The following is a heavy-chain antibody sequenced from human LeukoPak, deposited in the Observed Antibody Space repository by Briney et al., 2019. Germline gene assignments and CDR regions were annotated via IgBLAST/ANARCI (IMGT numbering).Heavy chain of an antibody. Sequence: PGGSLRLSCAASGFTFGNYAMHWVRQTPGRGLEWLAVMSFDGSVEHYADSVKGRFTISRDNSKSMLFLQMNSLSADDTAVYYCGRGGGFYDILTGHIWFDPSGQGTLVTVSS. CDR2: MSFDGSVE. CDR3: GRGGGFYDILTGHIWFDP. CDR1: GFTFGNYA. D-gene: IGHD3-9*01. J-gene: IGHJ5*02. V-gene: IGHV3-30*04.